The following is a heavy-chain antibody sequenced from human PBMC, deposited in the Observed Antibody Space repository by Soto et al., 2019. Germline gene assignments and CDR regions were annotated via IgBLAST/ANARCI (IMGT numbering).Heavy chain of an antibody. CDR1: GGTFSSYA. V-gene: IGHV1-69*01. CDR2: IIPIFGTA. CDR3: ARDYTSGYCSGGSCYAEFDY. Sequence: QVQLVQSGAEVKKPGSSVKVSCKASGGTFSSYAISWVRQAPGQGLEWMGGIIPIFGTANYAQKFQGRVTITAGESTSTAYMELSSLRSEDTAVYFCARDYTSGYCSGGSCYAEFDYWGQGALFIVSS. D-gene: IGHD2-15*01. J-gene: IGHJ4*02.